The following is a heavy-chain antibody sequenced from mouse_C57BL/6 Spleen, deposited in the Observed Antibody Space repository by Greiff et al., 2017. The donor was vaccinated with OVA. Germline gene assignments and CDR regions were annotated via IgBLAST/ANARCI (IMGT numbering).Heavy chain of an antibody. Sequence: EVNVVESGGDLVKPGGSLKLSCAASGFTFSSYGMSWVRQTPDKRLEWVATISSGGSYTYYPDSVKGRFTISRDNAKNTLYLQMSSLKSEDTAMYYCARHEGYYFDYWGQGTTLTVSS. CDR2: ISSGGSYT. CDR3: ARHEGYYFDY. J-gene: IGHJ2*01. CDR1: GFTFSSYG. V-gene: IGHV5-6*01.